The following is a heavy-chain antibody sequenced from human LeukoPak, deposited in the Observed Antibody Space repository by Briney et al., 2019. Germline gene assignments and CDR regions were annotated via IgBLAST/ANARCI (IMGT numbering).Heavy chain of an antibody. D-gene: IGHD3-22*01. CDR3: ARDFSDYYDSRGAFDI. CDR2: IYYSRST. V-gene: IGHV4-30-4*08. CDR1: GGSISSGDYY. J-gene: IGHJ3*02. Sequence: KTSETLSLTCTVSGGSISSGDYYWSWIRQPRGKGLEWIGYIYYSRSTYYNPSLKSRVTISVDTSKNQFSLKLSSVTAADTAVYYCARDFSDYYDSRGAFDIWGQGTMVTVSS.